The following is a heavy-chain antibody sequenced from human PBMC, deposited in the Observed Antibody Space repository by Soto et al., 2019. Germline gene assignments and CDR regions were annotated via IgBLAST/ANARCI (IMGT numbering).Heavy chain of an antibody. J-gene: IGHJ3*02. CDR1: GFTFSSYS. CDR2: ISSSSSYI. D-gene: IGHD2-8*02. V-gene: IGHV3-21*01. CDR3: AGGVNTGTDAFDI. Sequence: GGSLRLSCAASGFTFSSYSMNWVRQAPGKGLEWVSSISSSSSYIYYADSVKGRFTISRDNAKNSLYLQMNSLRAEDTAVYYCAGGVNTGTDAFDIWGQGTMVTVSS.